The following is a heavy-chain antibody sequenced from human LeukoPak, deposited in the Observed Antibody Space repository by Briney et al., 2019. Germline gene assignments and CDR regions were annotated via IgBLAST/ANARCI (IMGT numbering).Heavy chain of an antibody. CDR3: AKVDEYSSSLFFDY. Sequence: GGSLRLSCAASGFTFSSYAMSWVRQAPGKGLEWVSAISGSGGSTYYADSVKGRFTISIDNSKNTLYLQMNSLRAEDTVVYYCAKVDEYSSSLFFDYWGQGTLVTVSS. D-gene: IGHD6-6*01. V-gene: IGHV3-23*01. J-gene: IGHJ4*02. CDR2: ISGSGGST. CDR1: GFTFSSYA.